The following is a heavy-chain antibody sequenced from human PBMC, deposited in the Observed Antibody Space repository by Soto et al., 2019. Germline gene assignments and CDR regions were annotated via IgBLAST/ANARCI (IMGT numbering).Heavy chain of an antibody. D-gene: IGHD4-4*01. CDR1: GGTFSSYA. CDR2: IIPIFGTA. J-gene: IGHJ5*02. Sequence: ASVKVSCKASGGTFSSYAISWVRQAPGQGLEWMGGIIPIFGTANYAQKFQGRVTITADEPTSTGYMGLSSLRSEDPAGYYGAREKVTTTNWIDLWGQGIRVTVSS. V-gene: IGHV1-69*13. CDR3: AREKVTTTNWIDL.